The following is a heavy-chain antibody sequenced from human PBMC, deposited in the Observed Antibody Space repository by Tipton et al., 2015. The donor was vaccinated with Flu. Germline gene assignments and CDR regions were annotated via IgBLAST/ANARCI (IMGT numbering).Heavy chain of an antibody. J-gene: IGHJ3*01. V-gene: IGHV3-30*04. Sequence: QLVQSGGDVVQPGRSLRLSCAISGFTFSTYAMHWVRQAPGKGLEWVSFISYNGKNIYYADSVKGRFTISRDDSKNTLALQMNSLRTEDTAIYYCAREPAPIVSPKSDGFDVWGQGTKVTVSS. CDR3: AREPAPIVSPKSDGFDV. CDR2: ISYNGKNI. D-gene: IGHD3-16*02. CDR1: GFTFSTYA.